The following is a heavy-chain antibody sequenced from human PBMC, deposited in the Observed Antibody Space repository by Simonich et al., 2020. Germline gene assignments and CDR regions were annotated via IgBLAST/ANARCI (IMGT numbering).Heavy chain of an antibody. V-gene: IGHV4-34*01. CDR1: GGSFSGYY. CDR2: INHSGRT. J-gene: IGHJ3*02. Sequence: QVQLQQWGAGLLKPSETLSLTCAVYGGSFSGYYWSWIRQPPGKGLEWIGEINHSGRTNSNPSLKILVTISVDTAKNQFSLKLSSGTAADTAVYYCARGKGWKNAFDIWGQGTMVTVSS. D-gene: IGHD1-1*01. CDR3: ARGKGWKNAFDI.